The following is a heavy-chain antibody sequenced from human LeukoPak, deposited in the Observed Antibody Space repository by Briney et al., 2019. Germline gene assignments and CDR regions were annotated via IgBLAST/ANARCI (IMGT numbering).Heavy chain of an antibody. V-gene: IGHV5-51*01. D-gene: IGHD6-6*01. J-gene: IGHJ4*02. Sequence: GESLKISCKGSGYSFTSYWIGWVRQVPGKGLGWMGIIYPGDSDTRYSPSFQGQVTISADKSISTAYLQWSSLKASDTAMYYCARPSDGSSSYFDYWGQGTLVTVSS. CDR1: GYSFTSYW. CDR3: ARPSDGSSSYFDY. CDR2: IYPGDSDT.